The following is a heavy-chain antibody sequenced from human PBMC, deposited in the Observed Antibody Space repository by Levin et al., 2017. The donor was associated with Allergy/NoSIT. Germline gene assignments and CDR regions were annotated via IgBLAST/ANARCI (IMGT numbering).Heavy chain of an antibody. D-gene: IGHD1-1*01. CDR1: GFTFSSYW. CDR2: IKQDGSEK. CDR3: ARVTPVQLGRSEFDY. J-gene: IGHJ4*02. V-gene: IGHV3-7*01. Sequence: GESLKISCAASGFTFSSYWMSWVRQAPGKGLEWVVNIKQDGSEKYYVDSVKGRFTISRDNAKNSLYLQMNSLRAEDTAVYYCARVTPVQLGRSEFDYWGQGTLVTVSS.